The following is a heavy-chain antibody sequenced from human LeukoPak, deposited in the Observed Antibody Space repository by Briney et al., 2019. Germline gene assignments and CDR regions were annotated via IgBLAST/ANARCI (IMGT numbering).Heavy chain of an antibody. D-gene: IGHD1-1*01. Sequence: KFQGRVTITRDTSANTAYMELSRLRPEDTAVYYCARDITTGTTRFDPWGQGTLVTVSS. J-gene: IGHJ5*02. V-gene: IGHV1-3*01. CDR3: ARDITTGTTRFDP.